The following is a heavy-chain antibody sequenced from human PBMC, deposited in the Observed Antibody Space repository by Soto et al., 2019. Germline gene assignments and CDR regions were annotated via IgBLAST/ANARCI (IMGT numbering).Heavy chain of an antibody. Sequence: NPSETLSLTCTVSGASVSNYYWGWIRQSAGRGLEWIGLIYPSGSTNYNPSLKSRVTMSLDTSKNQFSLKLSSVTAADTALYYCARDLVATTYYYYGMDVWGQGTTVTV. CDR3: ARDLVATTYYYYGMDV. V-gene: IGHV4-4*07. CDR2: IYPSGST. J-gene: IGHJ6*02. D-gene: IGHD5-12*01. CDR1: GASVSNYY.